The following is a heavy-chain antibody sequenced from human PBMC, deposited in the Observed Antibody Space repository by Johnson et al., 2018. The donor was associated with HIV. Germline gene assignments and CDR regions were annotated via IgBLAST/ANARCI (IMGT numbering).Heavy chain of an antibody. CDR3: ASVLGRGYSGYDKNYDAFDI. J-gene: IGHJ3*02. CDR2: INSDGSST. D-gene: IGHD5-12*01. Sequence: VQLVESGGGLVQPGGSLRLSCVVSGFTFSSHWMHWVRQAPGKGLVWVSHINSDGSSTNYADSVKGRFTISRDNAKSTLYLQMNSLRAEDTALYYCASVLGRGYSGYDKNYDAFDIWGQGTMVTVSS. V-gene: IGHV3-74*02. CDR1: GFTFSSHW.